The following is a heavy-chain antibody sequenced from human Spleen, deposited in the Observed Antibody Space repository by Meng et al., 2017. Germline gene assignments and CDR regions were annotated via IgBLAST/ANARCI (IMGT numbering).Heavy chain of an antibody. CDR1: GFTFSSYE. Sequence: GESLKISCAASGFTFSSYEMNWVGQAPGKGLEWVSYITISGSTKYYADSVKGRFTISRDNAKNSLYLQMNSLRAEDTAVYYCARDLRSYNWNDGDWFDPWGQGTLVTVSS. CDR2: ITISGSTK. J-gene: IGHJ5*02. D-gene: IGHD1-1*01. CDR3: ARDLRSYNWNDGDWFDP. V-gene: IGHV3-48*03.